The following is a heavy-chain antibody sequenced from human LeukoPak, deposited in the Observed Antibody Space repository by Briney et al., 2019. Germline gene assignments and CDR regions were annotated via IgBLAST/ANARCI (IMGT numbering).Heavy chain of an antibody. V-gene: IGHV3-53*01. D-gene: IGHD2-21*02. CDR3: AGTTCGGDCYSEY. Sequence: GGSLRLSCAASGFTVSSNYMSWVRQAPGKGLEWVSVIYSGGRTYYADSVKGRFTISRDNSKNTLYLQMNNLRAEDTAVYYCAGTTCGGDCYSEYWGQGTQVTVSS. CDR1: GFTVSSNY. J-gene: IGHJ4*02. CDR2: IYSGGRT.